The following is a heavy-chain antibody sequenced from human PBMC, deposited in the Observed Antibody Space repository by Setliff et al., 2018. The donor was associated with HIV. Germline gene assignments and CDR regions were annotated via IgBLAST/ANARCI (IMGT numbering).Heavy chain of an antibody. CDR1: GYTFTSYD. V-gene: IGHV1-8*02. CDR3: ARARRDSYDRGRRNHYYIDV. J-gene: IGHJ6*03. D-gene: IGHD3-22*01. CDR2: MNPNSGDT. Sequence: ASVKVSCKASGYTFTSYDINWVRQATGQGLEWMGWMNPNSGDTGYAQKFQGRVTMTRDASISTAYMGLNTLKFEDTAVYYCARARRDSYDRGRRNHYYIDVWGKGTTVTVSS.